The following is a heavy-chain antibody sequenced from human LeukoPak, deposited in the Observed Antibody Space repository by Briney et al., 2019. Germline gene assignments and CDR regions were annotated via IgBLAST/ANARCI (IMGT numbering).Heavy chain of an antibody. CDR1: GYTFTGYY. V-gene: IGHV1-2*02. J-gene: IGHJ6*03. Sequence: ASVKVSCKASGYTFTGYYMHWVRQAPGQGLEWMGWINPNSGGTNYAQKFQGRVTMTRDTSISTAYMELSRLRSDDTAVYYCARDPIVVVPAAPGYMDAWGKGTTVTVSS. CDR2: INPNSGGT. CDR3: ARDPIVVVPAAPGYMDA. D-gene: IGHD2-2*01.